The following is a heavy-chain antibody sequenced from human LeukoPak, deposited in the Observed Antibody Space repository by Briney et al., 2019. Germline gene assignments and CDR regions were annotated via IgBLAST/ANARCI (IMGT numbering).Heavy chain of an antibody. CDR1: GFTFSSSA. Sequence: GGSLRLSCAASGFTFSSSAMQWVRQAPGKGLEWVAVISYDGSKKYYADSVKGRFTISRDDSKNTLYLQMNSPRGEDTAVYYCARSRSASTSGWYDYFDYWGRGTLVTVSS. V-gene: IGHV3-30*04. J-gene: IGHJ4*02. CDR2: ISYDGSKK. D-gene: IGHD6-19*01. CDR3: ARSRSASTSGWYDYFDY.